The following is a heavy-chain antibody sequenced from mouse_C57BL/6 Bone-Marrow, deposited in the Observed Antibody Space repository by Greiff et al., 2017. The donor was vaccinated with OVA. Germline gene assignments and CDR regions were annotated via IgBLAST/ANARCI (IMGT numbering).Heavy chain of an antibody. J-gene: IGHJ2*01. CDR3: ARGGGYYYGSSSLDY. Sequence: QVQLQQSGAELVRPGASVKLSCKASGYTFTDYYINWVKQRPGQGLEWIARIYPGSGNTYYNEKFKGKATLTAEKSSSTAYMQLSSLTSEDSAVYFCARGGGYYYGSSSLDYWGQGTTLTVSS. CDR2: IYPGSGNT. V-gene: IGHV1-76*01. D-gene: IGHD1-1*01. CDR1: GYTFTDYY.